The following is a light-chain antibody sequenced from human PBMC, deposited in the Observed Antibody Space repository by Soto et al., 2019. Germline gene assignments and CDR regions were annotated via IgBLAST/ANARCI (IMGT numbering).Light chain of an antibody. CDR1: SSDVGAYNY. CDR3: TSYVGNDIWV. V-gene: IGLV2-8*01. Sequence: QPALTQPPSASGSPGQSVTISCTGTSSDVGAYNYVSWYQQYPGKAPKLMIYEVTKRPSGVPDRFSGSKSGNTASLTVSGLQAEDEADYYCTSYVGNDIWVFGGGTKVTVL. J-gene: IGLJ3*02. CDR2: EVT.